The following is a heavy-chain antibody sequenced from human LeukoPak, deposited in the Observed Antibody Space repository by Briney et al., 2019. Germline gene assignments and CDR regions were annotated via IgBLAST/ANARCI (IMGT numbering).Heavy chain of an antibody. J-gene: IGHJ4*02. D-gene: IGHD6-13*01. Sequence: PGGSLRLSCAASGFTVSSNYMSWVRQAPGKGLEWVSAISGSGGSTYYADSVKGRFTISRDNSKNTLYLQMNSLRAEDTAVYYCASSRGKSIAAHFDYWGQGTLVTVSS. CDR1: GFTVSSNY. CDR2: ISGSGGST. V-gene: IGHV3-23*01. CDR3: ASSRGKSIAAHFDY.